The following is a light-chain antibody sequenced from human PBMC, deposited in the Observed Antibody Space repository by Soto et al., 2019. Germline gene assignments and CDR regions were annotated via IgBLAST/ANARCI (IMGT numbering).Light chain of an antibody. CDR1: QSISSW. V-gene: IGKV1-5*01. CDR3: QQRRNWPTT. CDR2: DAS. J-gene: IGKJ1*01. Sequence: DIQMTQSPYTLSASVGDRVTITCRASQSISSWLAWYQQKPGKAPKLLIYDASSLESGVPSRFSGSGSGTDFTLTINSLEPEDFAVYYCQQRRNWPTTFGQGTKVDIK.